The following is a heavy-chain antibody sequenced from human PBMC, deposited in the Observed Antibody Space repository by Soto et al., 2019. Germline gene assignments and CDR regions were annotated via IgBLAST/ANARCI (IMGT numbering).Heavy chain of an antibody. CDR3: ARGKWELL. D-gene: IGHD1-26*01. CDR1: GGSISSYY. V-gene: IGHV4-59*01. CDR2: IYYSGST. Sequence: QVQLLESGPGLVKPSETLSLTCTVSGGSISSYYWSWIRQPPGKGLEWIGYIYYSGSTNYNPSLKSRVTISVDTSKNQFSLKLSSVTAADTAVYYCARGKWELLGGQGTLVTVSS. J-gene: IGHJ4*02.